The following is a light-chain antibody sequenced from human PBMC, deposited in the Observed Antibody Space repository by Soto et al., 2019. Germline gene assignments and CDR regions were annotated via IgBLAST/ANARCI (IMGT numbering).Light chain of an antibody. CDR3: SSYTSSSTRV. CDR2: EVS. V-gene: IGLV2-14*01. CDR1: SSDVGGYNY. Sequence: QSALTKPASVSGSPGQSITISCTGTSSDVGGYNYVSWYQQHPGKAPKLMIYEVSNRPSGVSNRFSGSKSGNTASLTISGLQAEDEADDYCSSYTSSSTRVFGGGTKVTVL. J-gene: IGLJ3*02.